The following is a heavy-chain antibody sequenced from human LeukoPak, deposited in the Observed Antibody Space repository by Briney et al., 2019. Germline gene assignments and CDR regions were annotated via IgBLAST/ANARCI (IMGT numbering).Heavy chain of an antibody. CDR2: INHSGST. D-gene: IGHD6-13*01. CDR1: GGSFSGYY. V-gene: IGHV4-34*01. CDR3: ARAGRGSSSRRNCFDY. J-gene: IGHJ4*02. Sequence: SETLSLTCAVYGGSFSGYYWSWIRQPPGKGLEWIGEINHSGSTNYNPSLKSRVTISVDTSKNQFSLKLSSVTAADTAVYYCARAGRGSSSRRNCFDYWGQGTLVTVSS.